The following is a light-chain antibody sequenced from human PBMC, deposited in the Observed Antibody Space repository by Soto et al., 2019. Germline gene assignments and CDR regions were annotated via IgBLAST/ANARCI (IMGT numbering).Light chain of an antibody. CDR1: QSISSW. Sequence: DIQMTQSPSTLSASVGDRVTITCRASQSISSWLAWYQQKPGKAPTLLIYKASSLESGVPSRFSCSGSWTEFTLTISTLQPDDFAAYYCQHYYSYSITFGQGTRLEI. CDR2: KAS. V-gene: IGKV1-5*03. J-gene: IGKJ5*01. CDR3: QHYYSYSIT.